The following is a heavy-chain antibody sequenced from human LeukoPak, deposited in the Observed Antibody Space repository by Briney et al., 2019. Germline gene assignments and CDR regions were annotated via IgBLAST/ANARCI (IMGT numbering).Heavy chain of an antibody. Sequence: NPGGSLSLSCAASGFTFSSYSMNWVRQAPGKGLEWVSSISSSSSYIYYADSVKGRFTISRDNAKNSLYLQMNSLRAEDTAVYYCARSSSGWYGYYGMDVWGQGTTVTVSS. CDR3: ARSSSGWYGYYGMDV. CDR2: ISSSSSYI. D-gene: IGHD6-19*01. CDR1: GFTFSSYS. V-gene: IGHV3-21*01. J-gene: IGHJ6*02.